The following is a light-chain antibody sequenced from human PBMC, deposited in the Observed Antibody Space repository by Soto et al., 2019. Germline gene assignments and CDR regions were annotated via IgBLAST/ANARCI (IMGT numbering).Light chain of an antibody. CDR1: NSDVGAYNY. Sequence: QSALTQPPSVSGSPGQSVTISCTGTNSDVGAYNYVSWYQQHPGKAPKLIIYDVTKRPSGVPYRFSGSKSGNTASLIISGPHAADEAEYDAYCCSNSGSCSFRVLFGGGTQLTVL. V-gene: IGLV2-11*01. CDR3: CSNSGSCSFRVL. CDR2: DVT. J-gene: IGLJ7*01.